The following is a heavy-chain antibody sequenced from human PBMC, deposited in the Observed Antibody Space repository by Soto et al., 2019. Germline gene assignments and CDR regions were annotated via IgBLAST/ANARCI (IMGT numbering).Heavy chain of an antibody. CDR3: ARDRVAVAGTEGAAFDI. V-gene: IGHV1-69*01. Sequence: QVQLVQSGAEVKKPGSSVKVSCKASGGTFSSYAISWVRQAPGQGLEWMGGIIPIFGTANYAQKFQGRVTITADESTSTAYMELSSLRSEDTAVYYCARDRVAVAGTEGAAFDIWGQGTMVTVSS. D-gene: IGHD6-19*01. CDR2: IIPIFGTA. CDR1: GGTFSSYA. J-gene: IGHJ3*02.